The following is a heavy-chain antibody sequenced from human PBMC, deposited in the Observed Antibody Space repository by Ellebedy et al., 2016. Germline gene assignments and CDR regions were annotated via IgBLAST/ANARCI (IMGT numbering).Heavy chain of an antibody. J-gene: IGHJ5*02. CDR3: ARVVPKIYCSSTSCSRWFDP. Sequence: ASVKVSXKASGYTFTGYYMHWVRQAPGQGLEWMGWINPNSGGTNYAQKFQGRVTMTRDTSISTAYMKLSRLRSDDTAVYYCARVVPKIYCSSTSCSRWFDPWGQGTLVTVSS. CDR2: INPNSGGT. D-gene: IGHD2-2*01. CDR1: GYTFTGYY. V-gene: IGHV1-2*02.